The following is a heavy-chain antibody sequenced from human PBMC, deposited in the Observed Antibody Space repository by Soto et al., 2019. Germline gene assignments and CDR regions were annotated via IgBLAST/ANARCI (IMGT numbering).Heavy chain of an antibody. Sequence: GGSLRLSCTASGFTFGDYAMSWFRQAPGKGLEWVSSISSSSSYIYYADSVKGRFTISRDDSENTAYLQMNSLKTEDTAVYYCTRRAFSSAAGPNYYYQYGMDVWGQGTTVTVSS. J-gene: IGHJ6*02. CDR2: ISSSSSYI. D-gene: IGHD6-13*01. CDR1: GFTFGDYA. V-gene: IGHV3-21*04. CDR3: TRRAFSSAAGPNYYYQYGMDV.